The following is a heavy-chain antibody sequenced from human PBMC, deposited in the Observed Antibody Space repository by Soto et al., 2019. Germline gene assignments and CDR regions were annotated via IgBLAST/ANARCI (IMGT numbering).Heavy chain of an antibody. CDR1: GYTFTSYD. D-gene: IGHD3-22*01. Sequence: QVQLVQSGAEVKKPGASVKVSCKASGYTFTSYDINWVRQATGQGLEWMGWMNANSGNTGYAQKFQGRVTMTRNTSISTAYMELSSLRSEDTDVYYCARVTYYYDSSGYYFLWFDPWGQGTLVTVSS. CDR3: ARVTYYYDSSGYYFLWFDP. V-gene: IGHV1-8*01. CDR2: MNANSGNT. J-gene: IGHJ5*02.